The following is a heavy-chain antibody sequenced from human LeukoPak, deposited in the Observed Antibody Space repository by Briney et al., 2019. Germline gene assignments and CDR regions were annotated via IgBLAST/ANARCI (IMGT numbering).Heavy chain of an antibody. CDR2: INPSAGTT. D-gene: IGHD6-6*01. J-gene: IGHJ4*02. Sequence: ASVKVSCKASGYTFTSYYMHWVRQAPGQGLEWMGIINPSAGTTRYAQKFQGRVTMTRDTSTDTVYMELSSLRSADTAVYYCARDRYSSSSCVDYWGQGTLVTVSS. V-gene: IGHV1-46*01. CDR3: ARDRYSSSSCVDY. CDR1: GYTFTSYY.